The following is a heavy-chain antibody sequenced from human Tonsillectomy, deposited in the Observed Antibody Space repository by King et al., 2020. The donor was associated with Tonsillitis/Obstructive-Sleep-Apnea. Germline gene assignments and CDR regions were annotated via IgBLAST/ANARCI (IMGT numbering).Heavy chain of an antibody. Sequence: QLVQSGPEVKKPGTSVKVSCQASGFTFTRSAVQWVRQARGQRLEWVGWIAVGSGNTNYAQEFQERVTITRDMSTSTVYMELSSLRPEDTAVYYCAAVLWFRELPWGFDYWGQGTLVTVSS. CDR2: IAVGSGNT. D-gene: IGHD3-10*01. CDR1: GFTFTRSA. CDR3: AAVLWFRELPWGFDY. V-gene: IGHV1-58*01. J-gene: IGHJ4*02.